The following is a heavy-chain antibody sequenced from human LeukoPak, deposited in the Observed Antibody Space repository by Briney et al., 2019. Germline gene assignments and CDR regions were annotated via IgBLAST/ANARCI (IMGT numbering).Heavy chain of an antibody. CDR1: GGTFSSYA. V-gene: IGHV1-69*05. CDR3: ARVIGKAAACKVQYYFDY. Sequence: SVKLSCKASGGTFSSYAISWVRQAPGQGLEWMGRIIPIFGTANYAQKFQGRVTITTDESTSTAYMELSSLRSEDTAVYYCARVIGKAAACKVQYYFDYLGQGTLVNVSS. J-gene: IGHJ4*01. D-gene: IGHD6-13*01. CDR2: IIPIFGTA.